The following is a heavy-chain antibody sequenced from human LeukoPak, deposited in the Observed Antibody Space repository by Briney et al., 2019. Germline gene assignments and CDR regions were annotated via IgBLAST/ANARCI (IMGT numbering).Heavy chain of an antibody. D-gene: IGHD2-15*01. Sequence: PGGSLRLSCAASGFTFSSYAMHWVRQAPGKGLELGAIISYDGSNKYYADSVKGRFTISRDNSKNTLYLQMNSLRAEDTAVFYCARTPTGVVVAATGGGFDIWGQGTMVTVSS. CDR1: GFTFSSYA. CDR2: ISYDGSNK. V-gene: IGHV3-30*04. CDR3: ARTPTGVVVAATGGGFDI. J-gene: IGHJ3*02.